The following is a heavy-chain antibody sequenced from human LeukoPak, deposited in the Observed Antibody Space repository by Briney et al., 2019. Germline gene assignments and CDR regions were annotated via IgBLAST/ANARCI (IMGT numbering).Heavy chain of an antibody. J-gene: IGHJ4*02. CDR3: ARSARLMKGVVEVTALDD. CDR1: GFTFGSYE. D-gene: IGHD3-3*01. V-gene: IGHV3-48*03. CDR2: LSSSGSAF. Sequence: GGSLRLSCAASGFTFGSYEMNWVRQAPGKGLEWIAYLSSSGSAFSYADSVKGRFTIARDNAKNSVYLEMNSLRADDTAVYYCARSARLMKGVVEVTALDDWGQGTLVTVSS.